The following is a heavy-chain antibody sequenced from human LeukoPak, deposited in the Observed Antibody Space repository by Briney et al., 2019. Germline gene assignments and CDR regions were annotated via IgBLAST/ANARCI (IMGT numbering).Heavy chain of an antibody. V-gene: IGHV1-18*01. Sequence: ASVKVSCKASGYTFTRYGIIGVRQAPAQGLEGMGWISADKGNTNEAQKLQCRVTITTDTSTRTAYMELRSLRSEDTAVYYCARDLVSYYGSGSYFHYWGQGTLVTVSS. CDR3: ARDLVSYYGSGSYFHY. CDR2: ISADKGNT. D-gene: IGHD3-10*01. J-gene: IGHJ4*02. CDR1: GYTFTRYG.